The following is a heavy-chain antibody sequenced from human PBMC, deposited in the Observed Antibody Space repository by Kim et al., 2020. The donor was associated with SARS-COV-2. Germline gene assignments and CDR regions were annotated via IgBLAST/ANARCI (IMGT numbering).Heavy chain of an antibody. V-gene: IGHV3-33*01. CDR3: ARETGVLGFDP. CDR1: GFTFSSYG. CDR2: IWYDGSNK. Sequence: GGSLRLSCAASGFTFSSYGMHWVRQAPGKGLEWVAVIWYDGSNKYYADSVKGRFTISGDNSKNTLYLQMNSLRAEDTAVYYCARETGVLGFDPWGQGTLVTVSS. D-gene: IGHD7-27*01. J-gene: IGHJ5*02.